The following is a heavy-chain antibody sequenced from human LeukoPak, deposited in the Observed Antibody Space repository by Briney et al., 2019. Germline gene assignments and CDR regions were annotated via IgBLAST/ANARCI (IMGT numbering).Heavy chain of an antibody. V-gene: IGHV3-23*01. J-gene: IGHJ4*02. CDR3: AKAPSGDYPYDY. CDR1: GFTFSSYA. Sequence: GGSLRLSCAASGFTFSSYAMSWVRQTPGKGLEWVSAISGSGGSTYYADSVKGRFTISRDNSKNTLFLQMNSLRAEDTAVYYCAKAPSGDYPYDYWGQGTLVTVSS. D-gene: IGHD4-17*01. CDR2: ISGSGGST.